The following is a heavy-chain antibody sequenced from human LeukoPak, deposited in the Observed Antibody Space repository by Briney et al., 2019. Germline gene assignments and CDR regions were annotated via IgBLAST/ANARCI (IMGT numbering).Heavy chain of an antibody. CDR1: GGSISSTNYY. CDR2: ISYSGSA. D-gene: IGHD3-22*01. V-gene: IGHV4-39*07. Sequence: SETLSLTCTVSGGSISSTNYYWGWIRQPPGKGLEWIGSISYSGSASYNPSLKSRVTISVDTSKNQFSLKLSSVTAADTAVYYCARESVSGGYRRGTIDYWGQGTLVTVSS. CDR3: ARESVSGGYRRGTIDY. J-gene: IGHJ4*02.